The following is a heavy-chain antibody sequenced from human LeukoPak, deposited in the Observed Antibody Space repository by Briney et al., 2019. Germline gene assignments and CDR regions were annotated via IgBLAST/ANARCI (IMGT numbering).Heavy chain of an antibody. J-gene: IGHJ6*03. V-gene: IGHV4-39*01. CDR2: IYYSGSS. Sequence: PSETLSLTCTVSGGSISSSSYYWGWIRQPPGKGLEWIGSIYYSGSSYYNPSLKSRVTISVDTSKNQFSLKLSSVTAADTAVYYCARQWIGYCSSTSCYNPYYYYMDVWGKGTTVTVSS. CDR1: GGSISSSSYY. CDR3: ARQWIGYCSSTSCYNPYYYYMDV. D-gene: IGHD2-2*02.